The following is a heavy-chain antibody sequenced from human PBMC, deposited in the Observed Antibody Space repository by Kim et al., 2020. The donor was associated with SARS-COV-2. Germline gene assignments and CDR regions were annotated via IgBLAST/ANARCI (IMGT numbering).Heavy chain of an antibody. D-gene: IGHD3-22*01. CDR1: GYRFSNYG. CDR3: ARDRVTTIVVPTDKYYGMDV. CDR2: ISSYNGHT. Sequence: ASVKVSCKTSGYRFSNYGFSWVRQAPGQGLEWMGWISSYNGHTKYAQKVQGRVTMTTDTPTSTAYMELRSLTSDDTAVYYCARDRVTTIVVPTDKYYGMDVWGQGTTVTVSS. V-gene: IGHV1-18*01. J-gene: IGHJ6*02.